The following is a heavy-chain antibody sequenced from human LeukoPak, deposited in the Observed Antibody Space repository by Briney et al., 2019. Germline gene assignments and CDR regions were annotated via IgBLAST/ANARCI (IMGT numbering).Heavy chain of an antibody. CDR1: GHTFIELS. D-gene: IGHD6-13*01. CDR3: ARGVSGIAAAGTTLWFDP. Sequence: ASVKVSCKVSGHTFIELSMHWVRQVPGKGLEWMGGFDPEDGETIYAQKFQGRVTMTEDTSTDTAYMELSSLRSEDTAVYYCARGVSGIAAAGTTLWFDPWGQGTLVTVSS. V-gene: IGHV1-24*01. J-gene: IGHJ5*02. CDR2: FDPEDGET.